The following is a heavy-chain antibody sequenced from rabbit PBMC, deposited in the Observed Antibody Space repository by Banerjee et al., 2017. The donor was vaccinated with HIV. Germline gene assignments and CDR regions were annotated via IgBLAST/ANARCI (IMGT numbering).Heavy chain of an antibody. D-gene: IGHD7-1*01. CDR2: INTGSGSA. J-gene: IGHJ6*01. Sequence: QEQLEESGGGLVKPEGSLTLTCTVSGFTLSSYVMCWVRQAPGKGLEWIGCINTGSGSAYYANWAKGRFTISKTSSTTVTLQMTSLTAADTATYFCARDAGGDGYSNDLWGQGTLVTVS. V-gene: IGHV1S45*01. CDR1: GFTLSSYV. CDR3: ARDAGGDGYSNDL.